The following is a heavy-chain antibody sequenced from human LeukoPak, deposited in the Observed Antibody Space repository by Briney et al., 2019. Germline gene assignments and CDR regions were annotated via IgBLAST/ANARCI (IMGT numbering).Heavy chain of an antibody. V-gene: IGHV3-74*01. CDR3: ARDVAYFDY. CDR2: LNSDGSST. D-gene: IGHD2-15*01. Sequence: GGSLRLSCVASGFTFSGYLMHWVRQAPGKGLVWVSRLNSDGSSTNYADSVKGRFTISRDNAKNTLFLQMNTLRAEDTAVYYCARDVAYFDYWGQGTLVTVSS. CDR1: GFTFSGYL. J-gene: IGHJ4*02.